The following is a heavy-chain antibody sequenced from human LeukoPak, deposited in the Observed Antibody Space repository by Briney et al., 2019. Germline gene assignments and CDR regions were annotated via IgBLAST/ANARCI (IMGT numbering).Heavy chain of an antibody. V-gene: IGHV3-30*03. CDR3: VSHGGHGIDY. CDR2: ISYDGSNK. CDR1: GFTLSSYG. Sequence: GGALRLSCVASGFTLSSYGMHWVRQAPGKGREWVALISYDGSNKYYADSVKGRFTISRDNSKNTQDLQMNSRRAGGTAVYYGVSHGGHGIDYWGQGTLVTVSS. J-gene: IGHJ4*02. D-gene: IGHD3-16*02.